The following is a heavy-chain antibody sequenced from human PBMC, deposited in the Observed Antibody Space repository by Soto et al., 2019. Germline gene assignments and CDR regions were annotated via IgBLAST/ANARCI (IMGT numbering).Heavy chain of an antibody. D-gene: IGHD3-22*01. CDR2: IYSGGST. J-gene: IGHJ1*01. CDR1: GFTVSSNY. Sequence: EVQLVESGGGLIQPGGSLRLSCAASGFTVSSNYMSWIRQAPGKGLAWVSVIYSGGSTYYADSVKGRFTISRDNSKNTLYLQMNSLRAEDTAVYYCARDRVESGYPEYFQHWGQGTLVTVSS. V-gene: IGHV3-53*01. CDR3: ARDRVESGYPEYFQH.